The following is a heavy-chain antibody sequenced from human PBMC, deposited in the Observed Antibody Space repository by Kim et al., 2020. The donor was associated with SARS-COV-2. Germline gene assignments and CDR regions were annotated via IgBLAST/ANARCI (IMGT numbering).Heavy chain of an antibody. Sequence: SETLSLTCAVYGGSFSGYYWSWIRQPPGKGLEWIGEINHSGSTNYNPSLKSRVTISVDTSKNQFSLKLSSVTAADTAVYYCARVGKWLRQHMGYYYGMDVWGQGTTVTVSS. CDR1: GGSFSGYY. D-gene: IGHD5-12*01. J-gene: IGHJ6*02. CDR2: INHSGST. V-gene: IGHV4-34*01. CDR3: ARVGKWLRQHMGYYYGMDV.